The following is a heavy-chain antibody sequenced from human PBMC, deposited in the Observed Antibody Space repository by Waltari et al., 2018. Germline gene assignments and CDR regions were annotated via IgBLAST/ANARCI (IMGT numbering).Heavy chain of an antibody. CDR3: ARAGGCDY. V-gene: IGHV3-48*02. D-gene: IGHD3-10*01. CDR1: GFSFSDYY. CDR2: ISGGSRTI. Sequence: EVQLVESGGDLVQLGGSLRLSCAASGFSFSDYYMNWVRQAPGKGLEWISFISGGSRTIYYADSVKGRFTISRDNANNLLYLQMNSLRDEDTAVYYCARAGGCDYWGQGTLVTVSS. J-gene: IGHJ4*02.